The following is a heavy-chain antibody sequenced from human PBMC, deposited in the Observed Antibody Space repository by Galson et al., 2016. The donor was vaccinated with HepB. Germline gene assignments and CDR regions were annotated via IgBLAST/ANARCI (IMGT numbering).Heavy chain of an antibody. CDR2: IRQDGRET. J-gene: IGHJ4*02. V-gene: IGHV3-7*01. CDR3: ARESYCSSTRCDGKLDY. D-gene: IGHD2-15*01. CDR1: GFSFNDHW. Sequence: SLRLSCAVSGFSFNDHWMSWVRQAPGKGLEWVANIRQDGRETYYVDSVEGRFTISRDNARNSLSLHMRSLGAEDTAVYFCARESYCSSTRCDGKLDYWGQGTLVTVSS.